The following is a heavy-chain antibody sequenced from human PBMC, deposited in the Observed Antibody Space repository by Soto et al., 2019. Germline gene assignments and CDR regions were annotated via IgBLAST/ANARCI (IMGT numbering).Heavy chain of an antibody. CDR3: ARDTSSSLDY. CDR2: ISDSTT. V-gene: IGHV3-21*01. Sequence: EVQLVESGGGLVKPGGSLRLSCAASGFTLSGYTMTWVRQAPEKGLEWVASISDSTTYYADSVKGRFTISRDNAKNSVFLQMSILRAQDTAVYYCARDTSSSLDYWGQGTLVIVSS. D-gene: IGHD2-2*01. CDR1: GFTLSGYT. J-gene: IGHJ4*02.